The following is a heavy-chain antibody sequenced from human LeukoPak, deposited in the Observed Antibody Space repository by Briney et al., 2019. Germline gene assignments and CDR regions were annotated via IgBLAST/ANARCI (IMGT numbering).Heavy chain of an antibody. CDR1: GGSISSYY. CDR3: ASQIYDSSGNHAQHFQH. D-gene: IGHD3-22*01. Sequence: ASETLSLTCTVSGGSISSYYWSWIRQPPGKGLEWIGYIYYSGSTNYNPSLKSRVTISADTSKNQFSLKLSSVTAADTAVYYCASQIYDSSGNHAQHFQHWGQGTLVTVSS. J-gene: IGHJ1*01. CDR2: IYYSGST. V-gene: IGHV4-59*08.